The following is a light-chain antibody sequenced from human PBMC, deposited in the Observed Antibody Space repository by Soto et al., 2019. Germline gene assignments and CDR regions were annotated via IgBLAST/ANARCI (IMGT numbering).Light chain of an antibody. V-gene: IGLV2-14*01. CDR1: SSDVGGYNY. CDR2: DVS. CDR3: SSYTSSSTRV. J-gene: IGLJ3*02. Sequence: QSALTQPASVSGSPGQSITISCTGTSSDVGGYNYVSWYQQYPGKAPKLMIYDVSNRPSVVSNRFSGSKSGNTASLTISGLQAEDEADYYCSSYTSSSTRVFGGGTKVTVL.